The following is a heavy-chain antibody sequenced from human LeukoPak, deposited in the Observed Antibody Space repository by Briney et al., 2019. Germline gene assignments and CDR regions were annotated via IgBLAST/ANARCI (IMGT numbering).Heavy chain of an antibody. Sequence: SQTLSLTCTVSGGSINIGVYYWSWIRHLPGKGLEWIGYIYHSGSTYYNPSLRSRMTISVDTSKNQFSLKLSSVTVADTAVYYCARGDSSGYDEFDYWGQGTPVTVSS. CDR3: ARGDSSGYDEFDY. V-gene: IGHV4-31*03. D-gene: IGHD3-22*01. CDR1: GGSINIGVYY. CDR2: IYHSGST. J-gene: IGHJ4*02.